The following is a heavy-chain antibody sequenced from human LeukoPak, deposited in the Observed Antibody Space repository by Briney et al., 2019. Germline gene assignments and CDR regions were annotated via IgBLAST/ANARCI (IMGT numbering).Heavy chain of an antibody. CDR3: ARDAYYGSGKFDY. D-gene: IGHD3-10*01. CDR2: IIPIFGTA. J-gene: IGHJ4*02. CDR1: GGTFSSYA. V-gene: IGHV1-69*05. Sequence: SVKVSCKASGGTFSSYAISWVRQAPGQGLEWMGGIIPIFGTANYAQKFQGRVTITTDESTSTAYMELSSLRSEDTAVYYCARDAYYGSGKFDYWGQGTLVTVSS.